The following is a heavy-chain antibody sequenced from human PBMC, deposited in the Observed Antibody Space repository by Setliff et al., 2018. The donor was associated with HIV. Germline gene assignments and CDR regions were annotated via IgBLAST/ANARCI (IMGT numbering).Heavy chain of an antibody. CDR2: IYWNNNK. CDR1: GLSLSTSGVG. J-gene: IGHJ4*02. Sequence: SGPTLVNPTQTLTLTCTFSGLSLSTSGVGVGWIRQSPGKALEWLAFIYWNNNKHYSTSLKSRLTVTKDTSKNRVVFTMTNMDPVDTATYYCAYSGRQLRGPYFNFWGQGTPVTVSS. V-gene: IGHV2-5*01. D-gene: IGHD1-1*01. CDR3: AYSGRQLRGPYFNF.